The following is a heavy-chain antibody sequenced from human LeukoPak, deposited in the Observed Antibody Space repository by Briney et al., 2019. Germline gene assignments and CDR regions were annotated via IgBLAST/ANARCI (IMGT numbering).Heavy chain of an antibody. CDR3: ARASIAVAGPYYYYYMDV. Sequence: PGGSLRLSCVASGFTFSSRDWMTWVRQAPGKGLVWVSRINSDGSSTSYADSVKGRFTISRDNAKNTLYLQMNSLRAEDTAVYYCARASIAVAGPYYYYYMDVWGKGTTVTVSS. CDR1: GFTFSSRDW. D-gene: IGHD6-19*01. V-gene: IGHV3-74*01. CDR2: INSDGSST. J-gene: IGHJ6*03.